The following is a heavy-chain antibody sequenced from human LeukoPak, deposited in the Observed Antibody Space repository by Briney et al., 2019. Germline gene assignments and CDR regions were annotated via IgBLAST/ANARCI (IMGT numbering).Heavy chain of an antibody. CDR1: GYTFTGYY. CDR3: ARDELWFGELFSNWFDP. CDR2: INPNSGGT. J-gene: IGHJ5*02. V-gene: IGHV1-2*02. Sequence: ASVKVSCKASGYTFTGYYMHWVRQAPGQGLEWMGWINPNSGGTNYAQKFQGRVTMTRDTSISTAYMELSRLRSDDTAVYYCARDELWFGELFSNWFDPWGQGTLVTVSS. D-gene: IGHD3-10*01.